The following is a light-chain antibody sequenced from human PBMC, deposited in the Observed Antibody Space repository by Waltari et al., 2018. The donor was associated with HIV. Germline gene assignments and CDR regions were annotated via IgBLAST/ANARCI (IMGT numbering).Light chain of an antibody. CDR1: SSDVGNYNY. V-gene: IGLV2-8*01. J-gene: IGLJ1*01. CDR2: DVS. Sequence: QSALTQPPSASGSPGQSVTISCTGTSSDVGNYNYVSWYQQHPGKAPKLMIYDVSKRPSGVPDRFSGSTSGTTASLTVSGLQAEDEADYYCMSYAGGETYVFGSGTKVTVL. CDR3: MSYAGGETYV.